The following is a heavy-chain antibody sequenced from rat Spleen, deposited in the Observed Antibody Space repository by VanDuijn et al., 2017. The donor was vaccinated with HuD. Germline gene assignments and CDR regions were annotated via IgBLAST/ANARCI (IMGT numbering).Heavy chain of an antibody. D-gene: IGHD1-12*02. CDR2: INTGSGGT. V-gene: IGHV1-43*01. CDR3: ARRHYDGAYGYFDF. CDR1: GYTFTSYF. Sequence: QVQLQQSEAELAKPGSSVRISCKASGYTFTSYFITWIKQTTGQGLEYIGYINTGSGGTNFNEKFKGKATLTVDKSSSTAFMQLSSLTPDDSAVYYCARRHYDGAYGYFDFWGPGTMVTVSS. J-gene: IGHJ1*01.